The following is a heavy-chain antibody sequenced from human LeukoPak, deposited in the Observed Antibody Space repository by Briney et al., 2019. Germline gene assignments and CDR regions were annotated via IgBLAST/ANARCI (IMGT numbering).Heavy chain of an antibody. CDR2: IWYDGSNK. CDR1: GFTFSSYG. Sequence: GGSLRLSCAASGFTFSSYGMHWVRQAPGKVLEWVAVIWYDGSNKYYADSVKGRFTISRDNSKNTLYLQMNSLRAEDTAVYYCARGGDSSSWYNWFDPWGQGTLVTVSS. D-gene: IGHD6-13*01. V-gene: IGHV3-33*08. J-gene: IGHJ5*02. CDR3: ARGGDSSSWYNWFDP.